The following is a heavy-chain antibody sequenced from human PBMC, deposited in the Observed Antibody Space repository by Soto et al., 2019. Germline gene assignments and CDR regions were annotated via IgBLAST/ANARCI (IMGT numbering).Heavy chain of an antibody. D-gene: IGHD5-18*01. CDR3: ARHGYYNWFDP. CDR2: IYYSGST. CDR1: GGSISSYY. V-gene: IGHV4-59*08. J-gene: IGHJ5*02. Sequence: ASETLSLTCTVSGGSISSYYWSWIRQPPGKGLEWIGYIYYSGSTNYNPSLKSRVTISVDTSKNQFSLKLSSVTAADTAVYYCARHGYYNWFDPWGQGTLVTVSS.